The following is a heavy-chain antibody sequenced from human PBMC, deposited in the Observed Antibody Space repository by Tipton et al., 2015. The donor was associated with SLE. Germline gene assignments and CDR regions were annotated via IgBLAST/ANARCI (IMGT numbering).Heavy chain of an antibody. CDR1: GGSINSGGLY. CDR3: ARAKVGLTTNFDY. J-gene: IGHJ4*02. Sequence: TLSLTCTVSGGSINSGGLYWTWIRQHPGKGLEWIGYIFYSGSTSYNPSLESRVIISVDTSNNQFSLRLSSVTAADTAIYYCARAKVGLTTNFDYWGQGTLVTVSS. CDR2: IFYSGST. D-gene: IGHD4-11*01. V-gene: IGHV4-31*03.